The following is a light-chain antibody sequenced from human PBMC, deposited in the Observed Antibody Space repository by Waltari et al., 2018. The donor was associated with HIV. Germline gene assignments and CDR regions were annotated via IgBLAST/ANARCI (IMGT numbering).Light chain of an antibody. CDR3: QVWDSSSDHVV. J-gene: IGLJ2*01. CDR2: YDS. Sequence: SYVLTQPPSVSVAPGKTTRITCGGTNIGSKSVHWYQQKQGQAPQLVIYYDSARPSGIPDRFSGSNSGNTATLTISRVEAGDEADYYCQVWDSSSDHVVFGGGTNLTVL. CDR1: NIGSKS. V-gene: IGLV3-21*04.